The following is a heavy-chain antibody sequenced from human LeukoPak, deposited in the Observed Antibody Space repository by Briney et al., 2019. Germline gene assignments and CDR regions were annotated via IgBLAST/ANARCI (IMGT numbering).Heavy chain of an antibody. CDR3: ARDRSRGVFDY. J-gene: IGHJ4*02. Sequence: APVKVSCTASGYTFTSYYMHWVRQAPGQGLEWMGIINPSGGSTSYAQKFQGRVTMTRDTSTSTVYMELSSLRSEDTAVYYCARDRSRGVFDYWGQGTLVTVSS. V-gene: IGHV1-46*01. CDR1: GYTFTSYY. D-gene: IGHD3-16*01. CDR2: INPSGGST.